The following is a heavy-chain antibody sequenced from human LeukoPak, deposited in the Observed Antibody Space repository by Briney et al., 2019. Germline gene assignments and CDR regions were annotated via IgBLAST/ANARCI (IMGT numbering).Heavy chain of an antibody. Sequence: ASVKVSCKVSGYSFTSNYIHWVRQAPEQGLEWMGMIYPRDGSTSYAQRFQDRVTVTRDTSTSTVHMELSGLRSEDTAVYYCARDQEGFDYWRQGTLVTVSS. CDR3: ARDQEGFDY. CDR2: IYPRDGST. CDR1: GYSFTSNY. J-gene: IGHJ4*02. V-gene: IGHV1-46*01.